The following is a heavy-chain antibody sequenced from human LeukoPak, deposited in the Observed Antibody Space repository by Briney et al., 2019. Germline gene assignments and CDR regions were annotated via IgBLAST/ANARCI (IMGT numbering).Heavy chain of an antibody. D-gene: IGHD3-10*01. CDR2: IYTSGST. CDR1: GGSISSYY. J-gene: IGHJ4*02. V-gene: IGHV4-4*09. Sequence: SETLSLTCTVSGGSISSYYWSWIRQPPGKGLEWIGYIYTSGSTNYNPSLKSRVTISVDTSKNQFSLKLSSVTAADTAVYYCAGAPLYGSGSYYNYWGQGTLVTVSS. CDR3: AGAPLYGSGSYYNY.